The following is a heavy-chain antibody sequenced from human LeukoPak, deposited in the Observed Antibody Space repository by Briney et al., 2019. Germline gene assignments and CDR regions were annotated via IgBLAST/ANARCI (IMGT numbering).Heavy chain of an antibody. J-gene: IGHJ4*02. CDR3: ARGIETYYDSSGYPGY. Sequence: ASVMVSCMASGYTFTVYYMHWVRQAPGQGLEWMGRINTNSGGTNYAQKFQGRVTMTRDTSISTAYMELSRLRSDDTAVYYCARGIETYYDSSGYPGYWGQGTLVTVSS. CDR2: INTNSGGT. V-gene: IGHV1-2*06. CDR1: GYTFTVYY. D-gene: IGHD3-22*01.